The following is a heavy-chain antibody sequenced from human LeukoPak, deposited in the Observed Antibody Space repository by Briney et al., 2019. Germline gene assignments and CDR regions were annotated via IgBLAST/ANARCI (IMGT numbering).Heavy chain of an antibody. CDR1: GFTFSSYA. J-gene: IGHJ4*02. CDR2: ISYDGSSK. V-gene: IGHV3-30-3*01. Sequence: PGGSLRLSCAASGFTFSSYAMHGVRQAPGKGLEWVAVISYDGSSKYYADSVKGRFTISRDNSKNTLYLQMNSLRAEDTAVYYCARKSRDGYNYDSSGFFDYWGQGTLVTVSS. CDR3: ARKSRDGYNYDSSGFFDY. D-gene: IGHD5-24*01.